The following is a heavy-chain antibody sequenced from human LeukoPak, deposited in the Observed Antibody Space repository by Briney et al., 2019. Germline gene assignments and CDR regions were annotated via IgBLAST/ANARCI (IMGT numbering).Heavy chain of an antibody. CDR2: ISDSGGNT. CDR1: GFTFSSYA. V-gene: IGHV3-23*01. D-gene: IGHD3-16*01. J-gene: IGHJ4*02. CDR3: ARGGFLGPDY. Sequence: GGSLRLSCAASGFTFSSYAMTWVRQAPGKGLGWASTISDSGGNTYYADSVAGRFTISRGNSRDTLYLQMNSLRADDTAVYFCARGGFLGPDYWGQGTLVTVSS.